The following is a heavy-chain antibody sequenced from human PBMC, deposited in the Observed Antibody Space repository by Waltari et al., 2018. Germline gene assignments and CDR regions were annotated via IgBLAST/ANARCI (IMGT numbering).Heavy chain of an antibody. CDR3: ARASSSGFDP. Sequence: QVQLVESGGGVVQHGRSLRLSCAASGFNFSSYAMHWVRQAPGKGLELVAVISYDGSNKYYADSVKGRFTISRDNSKNTLYLQMNSLRAEDTAVYYCARASSSGFDPWGQGTLVTVSS. CDR1: GFNFSSYA. CDR2: ISYDGSNK. J-gene: IGHJ5*02. V-gene: IGHV3-30-3*01. D-gene: IGHD6-13*01.